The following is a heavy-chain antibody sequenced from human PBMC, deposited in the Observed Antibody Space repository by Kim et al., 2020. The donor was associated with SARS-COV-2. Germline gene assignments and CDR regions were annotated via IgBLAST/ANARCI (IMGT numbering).Heavy chain of an antibody. CDR2: ISGSGGST. V-gene: IGHV3-23*01. CDR1: GFTFSSYA. J-gene: IGHJ4*02. D-gene: IGHD1-26*01. CDR3: AKDKRRSGSYYDQNFDY. Sequence: GGSLRLSCAASGFTFSSYAMSWVRQAPGKGLEWVSAISGSGGSTYYADSVKGRFTISRDNSKNTLYLQMNSLRAEDTAVYYCAKDKRRSGSYYDQNFDYWGQGTLVTVSS.